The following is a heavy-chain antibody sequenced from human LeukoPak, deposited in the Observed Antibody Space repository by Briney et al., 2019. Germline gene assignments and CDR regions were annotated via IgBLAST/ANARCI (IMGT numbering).Heavy chain of an antibody. Sequence: PGGSLRLSCAASGFTSSSYAMSWVRQAPGKGLEWVSAISGSGGSTYYADSVKGRFTISRDNSKNTLYLQMNSLRAEDTAVYYCASRSGYYYYYMDVWGKGTTVTISS. J-gene: IGHJ6*03. V-gene: IGHV3-23*01. CDR3: ASRSGYYYYYMDV. CDR2: ISGSGGST. CDR1: GFTSSSYA.